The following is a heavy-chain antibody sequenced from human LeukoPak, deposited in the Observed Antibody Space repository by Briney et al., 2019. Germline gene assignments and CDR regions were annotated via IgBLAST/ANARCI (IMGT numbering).Heavy chain of an antibody. V-gene: IGHV3-21*01. D-gene: IGHD3-22*01. J-gene: IGHJ4*02. CDR1: GFTFSSYT. Sequence: PGGSLRLSCAASGFTFSSYTMNWVRQAPGKGLEWVSSISSTSSYIYYADSVKGRFTISRDNAKNSLYLQMNSLRAEDTAVYYCARAWGTYYYDSSGYYYFDYWGQGTLVTVSS. CDR2: ISSTSSYI. CDR3: ARAWGTYYYDSSGYYYFDY.